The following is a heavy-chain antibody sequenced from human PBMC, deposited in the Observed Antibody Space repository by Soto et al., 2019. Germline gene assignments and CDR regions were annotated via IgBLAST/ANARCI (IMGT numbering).Heavy chain of an antibody. J-gene: IGHJ4*02. V-gene: IGHV1-3*01. Sequence: GASVKVSCKASGYTFTSYAMHWVRQAQRQRLEWMGWINAGNGNTKYSQKFQGRVTITRDTSASTAYMELSSLRSEDTAVYYCARGLGLYYFDYWGQGTLVTVSS. CDR3: ARGLGLYYFDY. CDR2: INAGNGNT. D-gene: IGHD1-26*01. CDR1: GYTFTSYA.